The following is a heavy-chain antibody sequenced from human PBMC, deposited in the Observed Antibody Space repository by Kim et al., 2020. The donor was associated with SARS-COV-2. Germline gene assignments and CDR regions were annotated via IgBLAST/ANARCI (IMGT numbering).Heavy chain of an antibody. D-gene: IGHD3-10*01. Sequence: GGSLRLSCAASGFTFSSYGMHWVRQAPGKGLEWVAVISYDGSNKYYADSVKGRFTISRDNSKNTLYLQMNSLRAEDTAVYYCAKDQFPSRITMVRGAPYYYYDGMDVWGQGTTVTVSS. CDR1: GFTFSSYG. CDR3: AKDQFPSRITMVRGAPYYYYDGMDV. V-gene: IGHV3-30*18. CDR2: ISYDGSNK. J-gene: IGHJ6*02.